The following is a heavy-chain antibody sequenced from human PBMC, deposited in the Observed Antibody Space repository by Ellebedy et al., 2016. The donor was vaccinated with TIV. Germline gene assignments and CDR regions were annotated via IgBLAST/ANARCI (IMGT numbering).Heavy chain of an antibody. CDR3: ARHEYSGYEYFNDY. CDR1: GGSISSRSNY. J-gene: IGHJ4*02. D-gene: IGHD5-12*01. CDR2: MYSSGST. V-gene: IGHV4-39*01. Sequence: SETLSLXCTVSGGSISSRSNYWGWIRQTPGKGLEWIGSMYSSGSTDYNPSLKSRVTISVDTSKNQFSLKPSSVTAADTAVYYCARHEYSGYEYFNDYWGQGTLVTVSS.